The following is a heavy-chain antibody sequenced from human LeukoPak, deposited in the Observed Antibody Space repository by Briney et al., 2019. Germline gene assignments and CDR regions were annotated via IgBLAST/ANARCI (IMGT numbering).Heavy chain of an antibody. D-gene: IGHD3-10*01. CDR2: IYYSGST. CDR3: ARVDYYGSGSYYNGFDY. J-gene: IGHJ4*02. Sequence: SETLSLTCTVAGGSISSYYWGWIRQPPGKGLEWNGYIYYSGSTNYNPSLKSRVTISVDTSKDQFSLKLSSVTAADTAVYYCARVDYYGSGSYYNGFDYWGRGTLVTVSS. CDR1: GGSISSYY. V-gene: IGHV4-59*01.